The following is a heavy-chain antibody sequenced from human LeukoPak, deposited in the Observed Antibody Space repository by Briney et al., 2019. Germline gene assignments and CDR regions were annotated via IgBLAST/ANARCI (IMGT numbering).Heavy chain of an antibody. Sequence: ASVKVSCKASGYTFTSYGISWVRQAPGQGLGWMGCISAYNGNTNYAQKLQGRVTMTTDTSTSTAYMELRSLRSDDTAVYYCARDGYYYGSGSYYNVGYWGQETLVTVSS. CDR1: GYTFTSYG. J-gene: IGHJ4*02. D-gene: IGHD3-10*01. CDR3: ARDGYYYGSGSYYNVGY. CDR2: ISAYNGNT. V-gene: IGHV1-18*01.